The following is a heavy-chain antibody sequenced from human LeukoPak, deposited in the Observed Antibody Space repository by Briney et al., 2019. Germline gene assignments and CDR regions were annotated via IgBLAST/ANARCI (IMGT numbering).Heavy chain of an antibody. D-gene: IGHD5-18*01. CDR1: GGSISSSSYY. CDR3: ARHGGYSYGTPHYYYYYYMDV. CDR2: IYYSGST. V-gene: IGHV4-39*01. Sequence: SESLSLTCTVSGGSISSSSYYWGWIRQPPGKGLEWIGSIYYSGSTYYNPSLKSRVTISVDTSKNQFSLKLSSVAAADTAVYYCARHGGYSYGTPHYYYYYYMDVWGKGTTVTISS. J-gene: IGHJ6*03.